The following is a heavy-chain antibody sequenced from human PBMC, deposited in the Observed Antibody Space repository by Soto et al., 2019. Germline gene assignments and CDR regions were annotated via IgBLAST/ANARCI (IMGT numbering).Heavy chain of an antibody. V-gene: IGHV3-23*01. CDR1: AFTFSSYA. CDR3: ATQRGSAHFLIAPFHP. CDR2: ITGSGDYT. D-gene: IGHD2-15*01. J-gene: IGHJ5*02. Sequence: GGSLRLSCAASAFTFSSYAMSWVRQAPGKGLEWVSAITGSGDYTYYADSVRGRLTISRDNSKNMWFLQMRSLRVEDTAVYYCATQRGSAHFLIAPFHPWGQGTLVTVSS.